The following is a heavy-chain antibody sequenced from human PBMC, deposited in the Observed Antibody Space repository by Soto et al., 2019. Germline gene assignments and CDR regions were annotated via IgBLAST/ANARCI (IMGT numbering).Heavy chain of an antibody. CDR2: ISTDKGKT. CDR1: GYTFTSYG. J-gene: IGHJ4*02. Sequence: QVQLVQSGPEVKKPGASVKVSCKTSGYTFTSYGISWVREAPGQGLEWMGWISTDKGKTNYAQKFQGRVTMTTDTSTRPAYMELRSLRSDDTAVYYCASRSPAFDFWGQGTLVTVSS. CDR3: ASRSPAFDF. V-gene: IGHV1-18*01.